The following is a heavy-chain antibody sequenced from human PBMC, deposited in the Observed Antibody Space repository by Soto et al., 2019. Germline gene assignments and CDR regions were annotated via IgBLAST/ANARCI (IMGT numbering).Heavy chain of an antibody. J-gene: IGHJ6*02. CDR3: ARGTRTGHYYYYYYGMDV. Sequence: SETLSLTCAVYGGSFCGYYWSWIRQPPGQWLEWIGEITHSGSTNYNPSLKSRVTISVDTSKNQFSLKLSSVTAADTAVYYCARGTRTGHYYYYYYGMDVWGQGSTVTVSS. V-gene: IGHV4-34*01. D-gene: IGHD7-27*01. CDR1: GGSFCGYY. CDR2: ITHSGST.